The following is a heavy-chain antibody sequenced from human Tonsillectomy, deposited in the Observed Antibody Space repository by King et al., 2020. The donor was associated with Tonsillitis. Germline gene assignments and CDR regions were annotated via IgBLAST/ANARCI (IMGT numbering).Heavy chain of an antibody. CDR3: ARARGIYCGRDCSSHWYFDL. Sequence: VQLQESGPGLVKPSETLSLTCTVSGGSINNYFWSWIRQPAGKGLEWIGRIYTSGSTNYNPSLKSRVTMSVDMSKNQFSLKLSSVTAADTAVYYCARARGIYCGRDCSSHWYFDLWGRGTLVTVSS. D-gene: IGHD2-21*02. V-gene: IGHV4-4*07. CDR1: GGSINNYF. J-gene: IGHJ2*01. CDR2: IYTSGST.